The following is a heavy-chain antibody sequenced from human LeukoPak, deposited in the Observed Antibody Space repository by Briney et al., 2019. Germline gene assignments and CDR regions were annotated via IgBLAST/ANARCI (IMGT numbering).Heavy chain of an antibody. CDR2: MNPNSGNT. Sequence: ASVKVSCKASGYTFTSYDINWVRQAPGQGLEWMGWMNPNSGNTGYAQKFQGRVTMTRNTSISTAYMELSSLRSEDTAVYYCARFTTVTTPIYYYGMDVWGQGTTVTVSS. V-gene: IGHV1-8*01. CDR3: ARFTTVTTPIYYYGMDV. J-gene: IGHJ6*02. CDR1: GYTFTSYD. D-gene: IGHD4-17*01.